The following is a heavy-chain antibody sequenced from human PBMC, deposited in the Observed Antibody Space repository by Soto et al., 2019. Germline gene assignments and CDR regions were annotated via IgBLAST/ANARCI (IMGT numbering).Heavy chain of an antibody. CDR2: IRSKANNYAT. V-gene: IGHV3-73*01. D-gene: IGHD2-15*01. CDR1: GFNFSGTV. J-gene: IGHJ4*02. Sequence: GGSLRLSCAASGFNFSGTVIHWVRQASGKGLERVGRIRSKANNYATGYAASVKGRFTISRDDSKSTAYLQMNSLKSEDTAGYYCSRLVVWGQGSLVTVSS. CDR3: SRLVV.